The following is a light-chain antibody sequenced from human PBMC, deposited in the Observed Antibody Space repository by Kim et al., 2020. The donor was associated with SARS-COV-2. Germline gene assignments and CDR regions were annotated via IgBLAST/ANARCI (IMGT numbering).Light chain of an antibody. Sequence: RQTATLTGTGISSNVGDQGAAWLQQHQGHPPKLLSYRNDTRPSGISERFSASRSGNTASLTITGLQPEDEADYYCSAWDSSLSAWVFGGGTKLTLL. CDR2: RND. V-gene: IGLV10-54*04. J-gene: IGLJ3*02. CDR1: SSNVGDQG. CDR3: SAWDSSLSAWV.